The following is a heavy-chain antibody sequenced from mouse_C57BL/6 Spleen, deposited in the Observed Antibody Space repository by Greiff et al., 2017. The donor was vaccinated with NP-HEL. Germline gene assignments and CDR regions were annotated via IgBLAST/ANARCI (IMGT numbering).Heavy chain of an antibody. V-gene: IGHV1-55*01. CDR2: IYPGSGST. D-gene: IGHD3-2*02. CDR1: GYTFTSYW. Sequence: QVHVKQPGAELVKPGASVKMSCKASGYTFTSYWITWVKQRPGQGLEWIGDIYPGSGSTNYNEKFKSKATLTVDTSSSTAYMQLSSLTSEDSAVYYCARSLDSSVVDYWGQGTTLTVSS. J-gene: IGHJ2*01. CDR3: ARSLDSSVVDY.